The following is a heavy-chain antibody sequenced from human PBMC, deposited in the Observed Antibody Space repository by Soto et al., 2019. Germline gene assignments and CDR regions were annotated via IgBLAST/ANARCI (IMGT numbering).Heavy chain of an antibody. D-gene: IGHD5-18*01. V-gene: IGHV4-59*08. CDR2: IHYTGST. CDR3: ARHAPAMASLYFDY. CDR1: GGSISSYY. Sequence: PSETLSLTCSVSGGSISSYYWSWIRQPPGRGLEWIGYIHYTGSTNYNPSLKSRVTISVDTSKNQVSLKLSSVTAADTAVYYCARHAPAMASLYFDYWGQGTLITVSS. J-gene: IGHJ4*02.